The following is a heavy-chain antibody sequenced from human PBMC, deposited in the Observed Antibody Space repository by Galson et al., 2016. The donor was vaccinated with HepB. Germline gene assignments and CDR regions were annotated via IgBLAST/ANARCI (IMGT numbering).Heavy chain of an antibody. CDR3: ARDRPYYEDSYYYGMDV. D-gene: IGHD3-3*01. CDR2: VFYDGNEK. V-gene: IGHV3-33*01. J-gene: IGHJ6*02. Sequence: SLRLSCAASGFTFNSYGMHWVRQAPGKGLEWVAVVFYDGNEKYYADSVKGRFTISRDNSKNMVYLQMNSLSDEDTALYYCARDRPYYEDSYYYGMDVWGQGTTVTVSS. CDR1: GFTFNSYG.